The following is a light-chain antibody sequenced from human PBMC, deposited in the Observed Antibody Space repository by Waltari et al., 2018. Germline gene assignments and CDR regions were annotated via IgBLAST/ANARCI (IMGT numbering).Light chain of an antibody. Sequence: QSALTQPASVSVSAGQSIPISCTGIGSAIAGSDFVSWYQPHPGKAPQVIIYDVTNRPSGISDRFSASKAASTASLTISGLQPEDEGDYYCSSQTADGVVLFGGGTQVTV. CDR1: GSAIAGSDF. V-gene: IGLV2-14*03. CDR2: DVT. CDR3: SSQTADGVVL. J-gene: IGLJ3*02.